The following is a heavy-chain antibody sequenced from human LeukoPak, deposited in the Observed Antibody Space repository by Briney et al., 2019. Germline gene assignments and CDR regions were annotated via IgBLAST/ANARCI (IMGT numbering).Heavy chain of an antibody. CDR2: ISGSGGST. Sequence: GGSLRLSCAASGFTFSSYAMSWVRQAPGKGLEWVSAISGSGGSTYYADSVKGRFTISRDNSKNTLYLQMNSLRAEDTALYYCAKVGYSSGWAFDYWGQGTLVTVSS. CDR1: GFTFSSYA. V-gene: IGHV3-23*01. CDR3: AKVGYSSGWAFDY. J-gene: IGHJ4*02. D-gene: IGHD6-19*01.